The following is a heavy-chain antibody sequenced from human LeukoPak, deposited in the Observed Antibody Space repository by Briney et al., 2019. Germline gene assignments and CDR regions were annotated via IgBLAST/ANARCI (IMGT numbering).Heavy chain of an antibody. Sequence: PGGSLRLSCAASGFTFTSYLMNWVRQAPGKGLEWVSSISSSGGDTYYANSVKGRFTISRDNAKNSLYLQMSSLRADDTAVYYCARDFEGQGYYLADFDYWGQGTLVTVSS. CDR3: ARDFEGQGYYLADFDY. CDR1: GFTFTSYL. CDR2: ISSSGGDT. J-gene: IGHJ4*02. D-gene: IGHD3-22*01. V-gene: IGHV3-21*01.